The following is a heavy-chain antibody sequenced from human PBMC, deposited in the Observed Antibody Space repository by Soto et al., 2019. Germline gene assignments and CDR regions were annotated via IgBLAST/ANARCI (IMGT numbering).Heavy chain of an antibody. D-gene: IGHD6-25*01. Sequence: GASVKVSCKASGYTFTSYAMHWVRQAPGQRLEWMGWINAGNGNTKYSQKFQGRVTITRDTSASTAYMELSSLRSEDTAVYYCASARWQRALYYYYGMDVWGQGTTVTVSS. J-gene: IGHJ6*02. CDR2: INAGNGNT. V-gene: IGHV1-3*01. CDR3: ASARWQRALYYYYGMDV. CDR1: GYTFTSYA.